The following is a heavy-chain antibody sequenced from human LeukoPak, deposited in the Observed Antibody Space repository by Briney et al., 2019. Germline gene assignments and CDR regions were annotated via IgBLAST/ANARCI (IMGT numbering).Heavy chain of an antibody. Sequence: PGGSLRLSCAASGFTFSSYGMSWVRQAPGKGLEWVSDISGSGGSTYYADSVKGRFTISRDNSNNTLFLQMNSLRAEDTAVYYCAKELYYYDSSGYYGYWGQGTLVTVSS. CDR3: AKELYYYDSSGYYGY. J-gene: IGHJ4*02. D-gene: IGHD3-22*01. CDR1: GFTFSSYG. CDR2: ISGSGGST. V-gene: IGHV3-23*01.